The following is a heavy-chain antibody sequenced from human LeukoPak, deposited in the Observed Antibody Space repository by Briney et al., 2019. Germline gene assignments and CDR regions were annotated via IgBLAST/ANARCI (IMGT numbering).Heavy chain of an antibody. CDR1: GLTFSSYS. J-gene: IGHJ4*02. CDR3: ARGDGGYCTNGVCSTFDY. D-gene: IGHD2-8*01. V-gene: IGHV3-21*01. Sequence: GGSLRLSCAASGLTFSSYSMNWVRQAPGKGLEWASSISSSSSYTYHADSVKGRFTISRDNAKSSLYLQMNSLRAEDTAVYYCARGDGGYCTNGVCSTFDYWGQGTLVTVSS. CDR2: ISSSSSYT.